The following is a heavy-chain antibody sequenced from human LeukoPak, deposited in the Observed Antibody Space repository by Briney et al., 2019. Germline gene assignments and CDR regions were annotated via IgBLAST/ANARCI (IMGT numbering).Heavy chain of an antibody. CDR1: GFTFSSYA. CDR3: ARGRGRITMIVVVIPYYFDY. V-gene: IGHV3-30-3*01. Sequence: GGSLRLSCAASGFTFSSYAMHWVRQAPGKGLEWVAVISYDGSNKYYADSVKGRFTISRDNSKNTLYLQMNSLRAEDTAVYYCARGRGRITMIVVVIPYYFDYWGQGTLVTVSS. D-gene: IGHD3-22*01. J-gene: IGHJ4*02. CDR2: ISYDGSNK.